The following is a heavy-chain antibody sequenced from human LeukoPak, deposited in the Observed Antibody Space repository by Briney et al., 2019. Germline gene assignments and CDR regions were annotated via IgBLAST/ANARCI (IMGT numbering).Heavy chain of an antibody. V-gene: IGHV4-34*01. CDR3: ARHGGIVGATTQRLQGFDY. CDR1: GGSFSGYY. D-gene: IGHD1-26*01. J-gene: IGHJ4*02. Sequence: ASETLSLTCAVYGGSFSGYYWSWIRQPPGKGLEWIGEINHSGSTNYNPSLKSRVTISVDTPKNQFSLKLSSVTAADTAVYYCARHGGIVGATTQRLQGFDYWGQGTLVTVSS. CDR2: INHSGST.